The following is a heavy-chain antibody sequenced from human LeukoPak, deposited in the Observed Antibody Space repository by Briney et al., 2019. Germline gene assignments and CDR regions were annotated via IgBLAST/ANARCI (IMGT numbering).Heavy chain of an antibody. CDR1: GDSISSTYY. J-gene: IGHJ4*02. CDR2: ISYSGNT. D-gene: IGHD3-22*01. Sequence: PSETLSLTCTVSGDSISSTYYWTWIRQPPGKGLEWIGYISYSGNTNYNPSLKSRVTISVDTSKNQFSLKLSSVTAADTAVDYCTRGVGSGYSDDWGQGTLVTVSS. V-gene: IGHV4-59*01. CDR3: TRGVGSGYSDD.